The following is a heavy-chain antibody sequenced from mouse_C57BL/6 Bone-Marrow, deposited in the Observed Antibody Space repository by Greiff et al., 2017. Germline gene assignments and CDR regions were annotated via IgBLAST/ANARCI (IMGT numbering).Heavy chain of an antibody. CDR2: LSNGGGST. D-gene: IGHD1-1*01. CDR1: GFTFSDYY. Sequence: EVKVVESGGGLVQPGGSLKLSCAASGFTFSDYYMYWVRQTPEKRLEWVAYLSNGGGSTYYPDTVKGRFTISRDNAKNTLYLQMSRLKSEDTAMYYCARHVTTVRMDYWGKGTSVTVSS. J-gene: IGHJ4*01. CDR3: ARHVTTVRMDY. V-gene: IGHV5-12*01.